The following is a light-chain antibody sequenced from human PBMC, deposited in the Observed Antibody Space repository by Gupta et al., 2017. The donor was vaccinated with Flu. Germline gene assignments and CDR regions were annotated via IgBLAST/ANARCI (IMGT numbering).Light chain of an antibody. J-gene: IGKJ1*01. CDR1: RSASSN. CDR3: QQYNIWPPWT. CDR2: GAS. Sequence: AILSVSPGERATLSCRASRSASSNLAWYQQKPGQAPRLLILGASTRAAGIPARFSGSGSETEFTLTISGLQSEDFAVYYCQQYNIWPPWTFGQGTKVEIK. V-gene: IGKV3-15*01.